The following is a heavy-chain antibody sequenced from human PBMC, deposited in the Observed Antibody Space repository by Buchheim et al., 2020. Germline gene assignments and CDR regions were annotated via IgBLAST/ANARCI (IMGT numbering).Heavy chain of an antibody. Sequence: EVQLVESGGGLVQPGGSLRLSCAASGFTFSSYWMTWVRQAPGKGLEWVANIKQDGSEKHYVDSVKGRFTISRDNAKNALYLQMNSLRAEDTAVYYCARGKRAVGYYGMDVWGQGTT. D-gene: IGHD1-26*01. CDR1: GFTFSSYW. J-gene: IGHJ6*02. V-gene: IGHV3-7*03. CDR2: IKQDGSEK. CDR3: ARGKRAVGYYGMDV.